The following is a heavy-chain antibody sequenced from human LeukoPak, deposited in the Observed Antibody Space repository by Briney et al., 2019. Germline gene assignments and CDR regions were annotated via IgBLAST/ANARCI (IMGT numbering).Heavy chain of an antibody. D-gene: IGHD6-25*01. V-gene: IGHV4-59*01. CDR3: ARAPPGRRLQHELYFDY. CDR2: IYYSGST. Sequence: SETLSLTCTVSGGSISSYYWSWIRQPPGKGLEWIGYIYYSGSTNYNPSLKSRVTISVDTSKNQFSLKLSSVTAADTAVYYCARAPPGRRLQHELYFDYWGQGTLVTVSS. CDR1: GGSISSYY. J-gene: IGHJ4*02.